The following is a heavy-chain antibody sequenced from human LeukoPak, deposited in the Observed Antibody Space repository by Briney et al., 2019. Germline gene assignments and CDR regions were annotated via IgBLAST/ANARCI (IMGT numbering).Heavy chain of an antibody. CDR2: ISAYNGNT. D-gene: IGHD4-17*01. J-gene: IGHJ4*02. CDR3: ARATTVTWTLYYFDY. V-gene: IGHV1-18*04. Sequence: GASVKVSCKASGYTFTGYYMHWVRQAPGQGLEWMGWISAYNGNTNYAQKLQGRVTMTTDTSTSTAYMELRSLRSDDTAVYYCARATTVTWTLYYFDYWGQGTLVTVSS. CDR1: GYTFTGYY.